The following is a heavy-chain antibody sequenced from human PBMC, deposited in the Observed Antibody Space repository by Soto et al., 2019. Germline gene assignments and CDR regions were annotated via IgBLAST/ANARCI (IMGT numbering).Heavy chain of an antibody. CDR2: IYHTGNA. Sequence: SETLSLTCSVSGGSVSGGGYYWSWIRQLPGKGLEWIGYIYHTGNAFYNPSLKSRVTILLDTSKSQFSLKLTSVTAADTAMYYCAGGPARSMLDYWGQGTLVTVSS. CDR1: GGSVSGGGYY. J-gene: IGHJ4*02. CDR3: AGGPARSMLDY. D-gene: IGHD3-16*01. V-gene: IGHV4-31*03.